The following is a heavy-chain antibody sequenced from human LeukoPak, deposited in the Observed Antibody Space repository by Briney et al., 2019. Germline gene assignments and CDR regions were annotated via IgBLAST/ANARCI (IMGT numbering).Heavy chain of an antibody. D-gene: IGHD4-23*01. CDR2: IKQDGSEK. V-gene: IGHV3-7*01. J-gene: IGHJ3*02. CDR1: GFTFSSYW. CDR3: ARDGVGGTDAFDI. Sequence: GGSLRLSCAASGFTFSSYWMSWVRQAPGKGLEWVANIKQDGSEKYYVDSVKGRFTISRDNAKNSLYLQMNSLRAEDTAVYYCARDGVGGTDAFDIWGQGTMVTVSS.